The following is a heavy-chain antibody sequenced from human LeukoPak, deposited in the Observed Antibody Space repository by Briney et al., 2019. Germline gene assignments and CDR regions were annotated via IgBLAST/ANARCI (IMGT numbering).Heavy chain of an antibody. V-gene: IGHV4-59*01. J-gene: IGHJ4*02. Sequence: TSETLSLTCTVSGDSISSYYWSWIRQPPGKGLEWIGYIYYSGSTNYNPSLKSRVTISVDTSKNQFSLKLSSVTAADTAVYYCARVRDFRIDYWGQGTLVTVSS. CDR1: GDSISSYY. CDR2: IYYSGST. D-gene: IGHD1-14*01. CDR3: ARVRDFRIDY.